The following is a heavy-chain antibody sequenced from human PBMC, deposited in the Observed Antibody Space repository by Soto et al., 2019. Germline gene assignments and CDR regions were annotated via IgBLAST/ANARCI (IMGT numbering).Heavy chain of an antibody. J-gene: IGHJ5*02. CDR2: ISYRGTP. CDR1: GGSFSSGAYY. V-gene: IGHV4-31*03. CDR3: ARVSATGTRWFDP. Sequence: QVQLQESGPGLVKPSQNLSLTCTVSGGSFSSGAYYWSWVRRHPGMGLEWIGYISYRGTPYFNPSIKRRLTISVDASKNQFSRRLSSVTAADTAVDYCARVSATGTRWFDPWGQGTLVTVSS. D-gene: IGHD6-13*01.